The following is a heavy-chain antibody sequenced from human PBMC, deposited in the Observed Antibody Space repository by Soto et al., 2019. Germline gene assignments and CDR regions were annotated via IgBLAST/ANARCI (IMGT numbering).Heavy chain of an antibody. CDR3: ARGSEYRYFLGYYYYYYMDV. CDR2: FWYDGISK. D-gene: IGHD1-1*01. CDR1: GFAFSSYG. J-gene: IGHJ6*03. Sequence: GGSLRLSCTASGFAFSSYGMHWVRQAPGKGLEWVAVFWYDGISKFYADSAKGRFTISRDNSKNTLNLEMNSLRVEDTAVYYCARGSEYRYFLGYYYYYYMDVWGKGTTVTVSS. V-gene: IGHV3-33*01.